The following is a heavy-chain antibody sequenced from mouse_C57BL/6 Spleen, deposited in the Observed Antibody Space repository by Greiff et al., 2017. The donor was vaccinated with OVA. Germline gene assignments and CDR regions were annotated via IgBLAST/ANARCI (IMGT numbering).Heavy chain of an antibody. CDR1: GYTFTSYW. CDR3: ARYRKFLNWDAFDY. D-gene: IGHD4-1*01. J-gene: IGHJ2*01. CDR2: IDPSDSYT. V-gene: IGHV1-50*01. Sequence: QVQLQQPGAELVKPGASVKLSCKASGYTFTSYWMQWVKQGPGQGLEWIGEIDPSDSYTNYNQKFKGKATLTVDTSSSTAYMQLSSLTSEDSAVYYCARYRKFLNWDAFDYWGQGTTLTVSS.